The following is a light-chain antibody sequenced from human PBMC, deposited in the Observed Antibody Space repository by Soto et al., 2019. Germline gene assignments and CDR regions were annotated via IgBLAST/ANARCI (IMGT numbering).Light chain of an antibody. Sequence: DIQMTQSPSSLSASIGDRANITCRASQSIDNYVNWYQQKPGKAPKVLIYAASSLQSAVPSRFSGTGSGTDFTLTISSLQPEDFATYYCQQSYSTPRTFGPGTKVDLK. J-gene: IGKJ3*01. CDR1: QSIDNY. CDR2: AAS. CDR3: QQSYSTPRT. V-gene: IGKV1-39*01.